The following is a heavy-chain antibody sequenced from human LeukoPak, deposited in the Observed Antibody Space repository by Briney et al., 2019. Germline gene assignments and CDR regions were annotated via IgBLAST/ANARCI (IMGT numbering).Heavy chain of an antibody. CDR3: ARGGELNNWFDP. D-gene: IGHD1-7*01. V-gene: IGHV4-34*01. CDR2: INHRGST. J-gene: IGHJ5*02. Sequence: SETLSLTCAVYGGSFSGYYWSWIRQPPGKGLEWIGEINHRGSTNYNPSPKSRVTISEDTSNFQFSLRLSSVTAADTAVYYCARGGELNNWFDPWGQGTLVIVSS. CDR1: GGSFSGYY.